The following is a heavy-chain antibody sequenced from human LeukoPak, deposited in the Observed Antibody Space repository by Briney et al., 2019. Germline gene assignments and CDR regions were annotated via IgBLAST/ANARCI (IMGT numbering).Heavy chain of an antibody. D-gene: IGHD1-26*01. V-gene: IGHV3-7*01. J-gene: IGHJ6*03. CDR2: IKQDGSQK. CDR3: ASTQVGANDPCDYYYMDV. Sequence: PGGSLRLSCAASGFTFSSYWMSWVRQAPGKGLEWVANIKQDGSQKYYVDSVKGRFTISRDNAKNSLYLQMNSLRAEDTAVYYCASTQVGANDPCDYYYMDVWGKGTTVTVSS. CDR1: GFTFSSYW.